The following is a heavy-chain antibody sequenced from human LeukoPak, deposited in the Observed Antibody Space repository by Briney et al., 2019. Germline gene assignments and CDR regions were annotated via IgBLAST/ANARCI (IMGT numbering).Heavy chain of an antibody. Sequence: NPSETLSLTCTVSNGSIGSYYWTWIRQPAGKGLEWIGRIHRTGSTNYNPSLTSRVIMSVDTSKNQFSLRLTSLTAADTAVYYCGRGGPGDVFGVLPAAFDFGGLGPRVTFSS. D-gene: IGHD2-2*01. J-gene: IGHJ4*02. CDR3: GRGGPGDVFGVLPAAFDF. CDR2: IHRTGST. CDR1: NGSIGSYY. V-gene: IGHV4-4*07.